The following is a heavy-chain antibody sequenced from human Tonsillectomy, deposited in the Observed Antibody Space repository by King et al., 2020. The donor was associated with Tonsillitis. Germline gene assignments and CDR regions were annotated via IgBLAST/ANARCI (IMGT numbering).Heavy chain of an antibody. CDR2: IRSKAYGGTA. V-gene: IGHV3-49*04. J-gene: IGHJ4*02. Sequence: QLVQSGGGLVQPGRSLRLSCTASGFTFGDYAMSWVRQAPGKGLEWVAFIRSKAYGGTAEYAASVKGRFTLSRDDSKSIAYLQMKSLKTDDTAVYYCTSTYYDSIWDWGQGTLVTVSS. CDR1: GFTFGDYA. D-gene: IGHD3-22*01. CDR3: TSTYYDSIWD.